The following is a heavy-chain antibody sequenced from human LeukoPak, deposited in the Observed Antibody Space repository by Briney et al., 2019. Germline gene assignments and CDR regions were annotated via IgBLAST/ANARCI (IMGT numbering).Heavy chain of an antibody. V-gene: IGHV3-73*01. D-gene: IGHD3-10*01. J-gene: IGHJ4*02. Sequence: GGSLRLSCAASGFTFSGSAMHWVRQASGKGLEWVGRIRSKANNYATAYGASVKGRFTISRDDSKNTAYLQMNSPKTEDTAVYFCTRPNLWFGEPTDYWGQGTLVTVSS. CDR2: IRSKANNYAT. CDR1: GFTFSGSA. CDR3: TRPNLWFGEPTDY.